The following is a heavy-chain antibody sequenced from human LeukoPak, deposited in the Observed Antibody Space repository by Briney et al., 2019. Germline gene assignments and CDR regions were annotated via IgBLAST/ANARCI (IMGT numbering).Heavy chain of an antibody. CDR2: IKQDGSEK. Sequence: GGSLRLSCAASGFTFSSYWMSRVRQAPGKGLEWVANIKQDGSEKYYVDSVKGRFTISRDNAKNSLYLQMNSLRAEDTAVYYCARDPDRRSPEYYFDYWGQGTLVTVSS. CDR1: GFTFSSYW. D-gene: IGHD1-14*01. CDR3: ARDPDRRSPEYYFDY. J-gene: IGHJ4*02. V-gene: IGHV3-7*01.